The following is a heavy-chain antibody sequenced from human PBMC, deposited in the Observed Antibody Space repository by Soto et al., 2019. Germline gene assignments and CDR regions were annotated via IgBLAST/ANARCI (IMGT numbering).Heavy chain of an antibody. Sequence: ASETLSLTCTVSGGSISSGDYYWSWIRQPPGKGLEWIGYIYYSGSTYYNPSLKSRVTISVDTSKNQFSLKLSSVTAADTAVYYCARAVPYDYVWGSYYYFDYWGQGTLVTVSS. J-gene: IGHJ4*02. CDR1: GGSISSGDYY. CDR2: IYYSGST. D-gene: IGHD3-16*01. V-gene: IGHV4-30-4*01. CDR3: ARAVPYDYVWGSYYYFDY.